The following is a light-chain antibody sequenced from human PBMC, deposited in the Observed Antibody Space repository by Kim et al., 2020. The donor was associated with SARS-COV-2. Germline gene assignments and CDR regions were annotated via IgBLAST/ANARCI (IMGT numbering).Light chain of an antibody. CDR1: SGHSNYF. CDR3: ETWDSNIQV. CDR2: VEGSGSY. V-gene: IGLV4-60*03. J-gene: IGLJ3*02. Sequence: QPVLTQSSSASASLGSSVKLTCTPSSGHSNYFIAWHQQQPGKAPRFLMKVEGSGSYNKGGGVPDRFSGSRSGADRYLIISNLHSEDEADYYCETWDSNIQVFGGGTQLTVL.